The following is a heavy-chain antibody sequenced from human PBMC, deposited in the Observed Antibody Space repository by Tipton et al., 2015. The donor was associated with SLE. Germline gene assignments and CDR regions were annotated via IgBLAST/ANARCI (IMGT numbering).Heavy chain of an antibody. CDR3: ARDRGSPSAVDY. J-gene: IGHJ4*02. CDR2: ISTSGST. Sequence: LRLSCTVSGGSISSHSWSWIRQPPGKGLEWIGYISTSGSTNYNPSLKSRVTISVDTSKNQFSLKLSSVTAADTAVYYCARDRGSPSAVDYWGQGTLVTVSS. CDR1: GGSISSHS. D-gene: IGHD6-13*01. V-gene: IGHV4-4*08.